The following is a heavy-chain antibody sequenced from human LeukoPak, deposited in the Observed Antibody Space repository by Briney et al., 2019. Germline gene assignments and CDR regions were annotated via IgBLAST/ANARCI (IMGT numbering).Heavy chain of an antibody. D-gene: IGHD3-9*01. Sequence: ASVEVSCKASGYTFTSFAMNWVRQAPGQGLEWMGWINTNTGNPTYAQGFTGRFVFSLDTSVSTAYLQISSLKAEDTAVYYCARALTSYYDILTGYYDWGQGTLVTVSS. J-gene: IGHJ4*02. CDR3: ARALTSYYDILTGYYD. CDR1: GYTFTSFA. CDR2: INTNTGNP. V-gene: IGHV7-4-1*02.